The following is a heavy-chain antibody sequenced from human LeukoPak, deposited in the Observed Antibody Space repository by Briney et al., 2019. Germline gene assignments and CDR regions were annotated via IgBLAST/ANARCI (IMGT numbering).Heavy chain of an antibody. CDR1: GFTFSSSA. V-gene: IGHV3-23*01. Sequence: GGSLRLSCAASGFTFSSSAMSWVRQAPGKGLEWVSAISNNGGYTYYADSVQGRFTISRDNSKSTLCLQMNSLRAEDTAVYYCAKDVNYYDSSGYAGFDYWGQGTLVTVSS. CDR2: ISNNGGYT. D-gene: IGHD3-22*01. CDR3: AKDVNYYDSSGYAGFDY. J-gene: IGHJ4*02.